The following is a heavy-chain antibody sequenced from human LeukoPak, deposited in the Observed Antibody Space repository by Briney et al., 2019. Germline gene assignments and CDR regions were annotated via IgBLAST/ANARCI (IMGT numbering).Heavy chain of an antibody. V-gene: IGHV3-21*01. Sequence: PGGSLRLSCAASGFTFSSYSMNWVRQAPGKGLEWVSSFSSSSSYIYYADSVKGRFTISRDNAKNSLYLQMNSLRAEDTAVYYCARDEFGIAVAGVYYFDYWGQGTLVTVSS. D-gene: IGHD6-19*01. CDR3: ARDEFGIAVAGVYYFDY. J-gene: IGHJ4*02. CDR2: FSSSSSYI. CDR1: GFTFSSYS.